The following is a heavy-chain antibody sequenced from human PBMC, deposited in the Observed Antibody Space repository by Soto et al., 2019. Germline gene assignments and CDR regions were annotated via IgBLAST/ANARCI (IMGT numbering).Heavy chain of an antibody. CDR2: LGAYNGNI. CDR3: ARGGAPHSGYLHFYMDV. Sequence: QVQLVQSGAEVKKPGASVKVSCKASGYTFTNYGLNWVRQAPGQGLEWMGWLGAYNGNINYAQKFQGRVTMTTDTSTSTAYMELRSLTSDDTAVYYCARGGAPHSGYLHFYMDVWGKGTTVTVSS. D-gene: IGHD5-12*01. J-gene: IGHJ6*03. CDR1: GYTFTNYG. V-gene: IGHV1-18*01.